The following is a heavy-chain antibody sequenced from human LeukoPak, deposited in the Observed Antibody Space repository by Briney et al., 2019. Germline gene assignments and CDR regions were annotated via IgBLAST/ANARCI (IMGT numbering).Heavy chain of an antibody. J-gene: IGHJ4*02. Sequence: SETLSLTCSVSGGSISGFYWSWIRQTAGKGLEWIGYIYYSGTTSYYPSFKSRVTISVDTSKNQFSLNLKSVTAADTAMYYCARAKNRLGIRSQFDYWGQGTLVTVSS. D-gene: IGHD7-27*01. CDR1: GGSISGFY. V-gene: IGHV4-59*01. CDR3: ARAKNRLGIRSQFDY. CDR2: IYYSGTT.